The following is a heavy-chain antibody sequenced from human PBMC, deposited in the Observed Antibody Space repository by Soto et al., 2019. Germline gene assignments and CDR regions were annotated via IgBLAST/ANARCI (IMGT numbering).Heavy chain of an antibody. V-gene: IGHV3-9*01. D-gene: IGHD3-10*01. CDR1: GFTFDNYA. J-gene: IGHJ4*02. CDR3: AKARGDLVRGTYCDY. Sequence: EVQLVESGGGLVQPGRSLRLSCAASGFTFDNYAIHWVRQAPGKGLEWVSGITWNSGNIGYADSVKGRFTISRDNAKNSLYLQMNSLRTEDTALYYCAKARGDLVRGTYCDYWGQGTLVTVSS. CDR2: ITWNSGNI.